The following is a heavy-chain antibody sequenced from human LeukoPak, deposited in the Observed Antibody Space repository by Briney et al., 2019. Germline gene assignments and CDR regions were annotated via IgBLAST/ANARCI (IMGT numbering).Heavy chain of an antibody. V-gene: IGHV1-2*02. J-gene: IGHJ5*02. D-gene: IGHD5-12*01. CDR2: INPNSGAT. CDR3: ARGSVPTKYSGYDYFGSGWFDP. CDR1: GYTFTDYY. Sequence: ASVKVSCKASGYTFTDYYMHWVRQAPGQGLEWMGWINPNSGATNYAQNFQGRVTMTRDTSITTAYMELSRLRSDDTAVYYCARGSVPTKYSGYDYFGSGWFDPWGQGTLVTVSS.